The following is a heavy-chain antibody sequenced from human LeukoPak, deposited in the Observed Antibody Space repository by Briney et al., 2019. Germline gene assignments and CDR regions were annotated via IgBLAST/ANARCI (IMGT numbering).Heavy chain of an antibody. CDR1: GGSISSYY. J-gene: IGHJ5*02. Sequence: PSETLSLTCTVSGGSISSYYWSWIRQPPGKGLEWIGYIYYSGSTKYNPSLKSRVTISVDTSKNQFSLKLSSVTAADTAVYYCARDLGGVNWFDPWGQGTLVTVSS. V-gene: IGHV4-59*01. CDR3: ARDLGGVNWFDP. D-gene: IGHD3-10*01. CDR2: IYYSGST.